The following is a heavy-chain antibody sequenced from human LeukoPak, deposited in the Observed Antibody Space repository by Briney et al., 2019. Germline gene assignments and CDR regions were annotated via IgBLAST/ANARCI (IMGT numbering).Heavy chain of an antibody. J-gene: IGHJ5*02. D-gene: IGHD2-2*01. CDR2: INPSGCST. CDR1: GYTLTSHY. CDR3: ARDVSSTSSWWFDP. V-gene: IGHV1-46*01. Sequence: GASVKVSCKASGYTLTSHYMHGVRQAPEQGLDWMGIINPSGCSTSYAQKFQGRVTMTRDMSTTTDYMELSSLTYEDTAVYYCARDVSSTSSWWFDPWGQGTLVIVSS.